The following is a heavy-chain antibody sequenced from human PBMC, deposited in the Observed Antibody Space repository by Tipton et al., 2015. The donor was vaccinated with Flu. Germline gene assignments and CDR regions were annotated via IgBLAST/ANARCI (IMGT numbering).Heavy chain of an antibody. V-gene: IGHV4-4*07. CDR2: VYDTGMT. CDR3: ASLRPGVGKDV. J-gene: IGHJ6*02. Sequence: TLSLTCTVSGGSISGSYWTWIRQSAERGLEWIGRVYDTGMTNYNPSLKSRVTMSVGTSKNQFFLKVNFVTAADTAVYYCASLRPGVGKDVWGQGTTVIVS. D-gene: IGHD1-26*01. CDR1: GGSISGSY.